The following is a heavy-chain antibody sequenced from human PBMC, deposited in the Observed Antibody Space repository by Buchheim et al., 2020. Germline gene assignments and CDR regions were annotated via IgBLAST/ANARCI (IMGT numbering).Heavy chain of an antibody. J-gene: IGHJ6*02. D-gene: IGHD3-3*01. CDR2: ISYDGSNK. V-gene: IGHV3-30*18. CDR3: AKEVHRGYDFWSGYRYYYYYGMDV. Sequence: QVQLVESGGGVVQPGRSLRLSCAASGFTFSSYGMHWVRQAPGKGLEWVAVISYDGSNKYYADSVKGRFTISRDNSKNTLYLQMNRLRAEDTAVYYCAKEVHRGYDFWSGYRYYYYYGMDVWGQGTT. CDR1: GFTFSSYG.